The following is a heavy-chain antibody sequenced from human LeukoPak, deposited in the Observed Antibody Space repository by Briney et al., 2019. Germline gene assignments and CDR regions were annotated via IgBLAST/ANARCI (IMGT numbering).Heavy chain of an antibody. Sequence: PGGSLRLSCAASGFTFSNYAMHWVCQAPGKGLEWVAVIWYDGSNKYYADSVKGRFTISRDNSKNTPYLQMNSLRAEDTAVYYCATRWHLGHSVYWGQGTLVTVSS. V-gene: IGHV3-33*01. CDR2: IWYDGSNK. J-gene: IGHJ4*02. CDR1: GFTFSNYA. D-gene: IGHD2-21*01. CDR3: ATRWHLGHSVY.